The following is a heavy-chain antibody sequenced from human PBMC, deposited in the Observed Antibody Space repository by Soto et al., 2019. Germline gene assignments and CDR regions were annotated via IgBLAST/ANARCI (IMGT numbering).Heavy chain of an antibody. CDR3: ARHIDWSFDY. V-gene: IGHV3-7*01. CDR2: INPDGSDK. D-gene: IGHD3-9*01. Sequence: GGSLRLSCAASGFTFSSYWMTWVRQTPGTGREWVANINPDGSDKHYVDSVKGRFTISRDYAKNSLYLQMNSLRPEDTAVYYCARHIDWSFDYWGQGTLVTVSS. CDR1: GFTFSSYW. J-gene: IGHJ4*02.